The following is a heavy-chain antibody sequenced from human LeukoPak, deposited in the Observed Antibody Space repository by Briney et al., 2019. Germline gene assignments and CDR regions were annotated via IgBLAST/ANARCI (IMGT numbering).Heavy chain of an antibody. Sequence: SETLSLTCTVSGGSISSGGYYWSWIRQHPGKGLEWIGYIHYSGSTYYNPSLKSRVTISVDTSSNQFSLKLSSVTAADTAMYYCARRNSGSGNFDCWGQGTLVTVSS. CDR1: GGSISSGGYY. J-gene: IGHJ4*02. V-gene: IGHV4-31*03. D-gene: IGHD3-10*01. CDR3: ARRNSGSGNFDC. CDR2: IHYSGST.